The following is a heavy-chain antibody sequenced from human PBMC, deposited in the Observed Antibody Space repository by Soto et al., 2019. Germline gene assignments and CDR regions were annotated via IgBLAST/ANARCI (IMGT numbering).Heavy chain of an antibody. CDR1: GYSFTRYG. Sequence: SVKVSCRACGYSFTRYGINWVRQAPGQGLQWLGRITTYNGDTNYAQNFQGRVTMTTDTSTSTTYMELRSLISDDTAVYFCARGRGYSLIPVVDDAVDVWGQGTLVTVSS. CDR2: ITTYNGDT. D-gene: IGHD3-22*01. V-gene: IGHV1-18*04. CDR3: ARGRGYSLIPVVDDAVDV. J-gene: IGHJ3*01.